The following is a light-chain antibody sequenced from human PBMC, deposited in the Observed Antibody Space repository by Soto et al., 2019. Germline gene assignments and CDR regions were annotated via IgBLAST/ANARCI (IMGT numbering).Light chain of an antibody. V-gene: IGLV1-47*01. J-gene: IGLJ2*01. Sequence: QSVLTQPPSASGTPGQRVTISCSGSSSNIGSNYVYWYQQLPGTAPKLLIYRNNQRPSGVPDRFSGSKSGTSASLAISGLRSEDEADYDCAAWDDSLSGYVVFGGGTKVTVL. CDR1: SSNIGSNY. CDR2: RNN. CDR3: AAWDDSLSGYVV.